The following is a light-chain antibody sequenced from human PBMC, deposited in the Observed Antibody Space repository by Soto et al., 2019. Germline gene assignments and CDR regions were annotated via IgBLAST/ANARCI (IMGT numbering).Light chain of an antibody. CDR1: QSISNR. J-gene: IGKJ1*01. CDR2: KAS. V-gene: IGKV1-5*03. CDR3: QQSYSTPRT. Sequence: DIQMTQSPSTLSASVGDRVTITCRASQSISNRLAWYQQTPGKAPKLLIFKASTSQSGVPSRFSGSGSGTDFTLTISSLQPEDFATYYCQQSYSTPRTFGQGTKVDIK.